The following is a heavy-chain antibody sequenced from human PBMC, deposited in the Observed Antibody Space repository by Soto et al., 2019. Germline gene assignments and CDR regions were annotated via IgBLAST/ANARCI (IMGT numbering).Heavy chain of an antibody. V-gene: IGHV1-69*12. D-gene: IGHD6-6*01. J-gene: IGHJ6*02. Sequence: QVQLVQSGAEVKKPGSSVKVSCKTSGVTFSAYALSWVRQAPGQGLEWMGGIIHIFGTANYAQTYQGRITTTADGSTTTAYMELSRLRSEDTAVYFSARPSRGSSNYAMDVWGPGTTVPVSS. CDR2: IIHIFGTA. CDR3: ARPSRGSSNYAMDV. CDR1: GVTFSAYA.